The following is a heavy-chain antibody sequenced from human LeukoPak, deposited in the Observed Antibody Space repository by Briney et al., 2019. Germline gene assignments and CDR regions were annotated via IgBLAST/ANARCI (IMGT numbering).Heavy chain of an antibody. CDR3: AKMGSGSYYQPFDH. J-gene: IGHJ4*02. V-gene: IGHV3-7*01. D-gene: IGHD1-26*01. Sequence: GGSLRLSCAASGFTLSSYGMSWVRQAPGKGLEWVANMKEDGSEKYYVDSVKGRFTISRDNAKNSLYLQMNSLRAEDTAVYYCAKMGSGSYYQPFDHWGQGALVTVSS. CDR1: GFTLSSYG. CDR2: MKEDGSEK.